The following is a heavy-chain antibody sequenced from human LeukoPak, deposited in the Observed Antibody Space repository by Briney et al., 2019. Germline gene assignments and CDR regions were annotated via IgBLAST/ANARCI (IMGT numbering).Heavy chain of an antibody. V-gene: IGHV3-7*03. Sequence: PGGSLRLSCTASGFTFTTYWMSWVRHPPGRGLEWVANIKQDGTEKYYVDSVKGRFTISRDNAKNSLYLQMNSLRAEDTAVYYCAKAQRGAATGRGDWFDPWGQGTLVTVSS. CDR2: IKQDGTEK. CDR1: GFTFTTYW. CDR3: AKAQRGAATGRGDWFDP. J-gene: IGHJ5*02. D-gene: IGHD6-13*01.